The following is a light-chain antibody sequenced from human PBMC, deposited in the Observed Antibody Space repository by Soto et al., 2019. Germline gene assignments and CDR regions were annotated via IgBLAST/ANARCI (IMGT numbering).Light chain of an antibody. CDR3: QQYXXSLN. Sequence: EIVLTQSXXTLXLSPGERATLSCRASQSVSSRYLAWYQQKPGQAPRLLIYGSSRRATGIPDXXXGXXXXTXXXXXXXXLXAEDFXXYYXQQYXXSLNFGGGTKVE. CDR1: QSVSSRY. CDR2: GSS. J-gene: IGKJ4*01. V-gene: IGKV3-20*01.